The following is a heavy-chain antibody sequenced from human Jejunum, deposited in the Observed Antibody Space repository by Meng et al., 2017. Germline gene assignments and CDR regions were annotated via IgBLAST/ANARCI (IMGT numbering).Heavy chain of an antibody. D-gene: IGHD1-14*01. V-gene: IGHV4-34*01. J-gene: IGHJ4*02. CDR3: AIGGPGPRLLN. CDR1: GGSFSGYY. Sequence: QVHLSHWGPGLLKPSEPLALTCAVYGGSFSGYYWTWIRQPPGKGLEWIGEINHNGSPYYNPSLNNRVTMSVDTSKNQLSLKLSSVTAADTAVYYCAIGGPGPRLLNWGQGTLVTVSS. CDR2: INHNGSP.